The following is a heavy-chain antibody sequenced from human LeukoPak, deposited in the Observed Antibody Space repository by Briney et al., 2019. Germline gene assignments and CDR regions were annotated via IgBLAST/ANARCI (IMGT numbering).Heavy chain of an antibody. Sequence: GGSLRLSCAASGFTFSSYSMNWVRQAPGKGLEWVSSISSSSYIYYADSVKGRFTISRDNSKNTLYLQMNSLRAEDTAVYYCAKDKGRYFDQSYGMDVWGQGTTVTVSS. J-gene: IGHJ6*02. CDR2: ISSSSYI. V-gene: IGHV3-21*01. D-gene: IGHD3-9*01. CDR1: GFTFSSYS. CDR3: AKDKGRYFDQSYGMDV.